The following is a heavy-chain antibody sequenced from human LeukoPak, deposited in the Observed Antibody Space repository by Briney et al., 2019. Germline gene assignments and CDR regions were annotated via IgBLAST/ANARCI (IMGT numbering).Heavy chain of an antibody. CDR1: GGTLSSYA. CDR3: ARMGGVAGSDY. CDR2: IIPIFGTA. V-gene: IGHV1-69*06. J-gene: IGHJ4*02. Sequence: SGKGSCKASGGTLSSYAISWVRQAPGQGLEWMGGIIPIFGTANYAQKFQGRVTITADKSTSTAYMELSSLRSEDTAVYYCARMGGVAGSDYWGQGTLVTVSS. D-gene: IGHD6-19*01.